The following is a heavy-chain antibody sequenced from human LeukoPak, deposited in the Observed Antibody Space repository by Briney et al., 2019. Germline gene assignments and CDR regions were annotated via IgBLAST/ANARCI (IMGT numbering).Heavy chain of an antibody. CDR2: ISGSGGST. CDR3: AKDPLLLYDSSAYYEYYFDY. Sequence: GGSLRLSCAASGFTFSSYAMSWVRQAPGKGLEWGSAISGSGGSTYYADSVKGRFTISRDNSKNTLYLQMNSLRAEDTAVYYCAKDPLLLYDSSAYYEYYFDYWGQGTLVTVSS. J-gene: IGHJ4*02. V-gene: IGHV3-23*01. D-gene: IGHD3-22*01. CDR1: GFTFSSYA.